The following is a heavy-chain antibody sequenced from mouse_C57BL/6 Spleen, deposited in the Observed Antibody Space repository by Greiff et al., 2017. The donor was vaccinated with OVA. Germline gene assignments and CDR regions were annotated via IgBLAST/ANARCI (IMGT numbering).Heavy chain of an antibody. V-gene: IGHV1-15*01. CDR2: IDPETGGT. D-gene: IGHD1-1*01. CDR3: TRWYYYGSSWYCDY. Sequence: VQLQQSGAELVRPGASVTLSCKASGYTFTDYEMHWVKQTPVHGLEWIGAIDPETGGTAYNQKFKGKAILTADKSSSTAYMELRSLTSEDSAVYYCTRWYYYGSSWYCDYWGQGTTLTVSS. CDR1: GYTFTDYE. J-gene: IGHJ2*01.